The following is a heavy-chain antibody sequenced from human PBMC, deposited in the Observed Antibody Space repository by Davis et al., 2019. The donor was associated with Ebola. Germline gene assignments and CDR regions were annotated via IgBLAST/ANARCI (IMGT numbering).Heavy chain of an antibody. CDR2: ISYDGSNK. J-gene: IGHJ4*02. V-gene: IGHV3-30*04. Sequence: GESLKISCAASGFTFSTYTIHWVRQAPGKGLEWVALISYDGSNKYYADSVKGRFTISRDNSKNTLYLQMNSLRAEDTALYYCARNQAYTYGPTDYWGQGTLVTVSS. CDR1: GFTFSTYT. CDR3: ARNQAYTYGPTDY. D-gene: IGHD5-18*01.